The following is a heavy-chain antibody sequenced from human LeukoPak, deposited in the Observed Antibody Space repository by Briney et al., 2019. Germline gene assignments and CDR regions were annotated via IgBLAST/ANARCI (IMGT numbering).Heavy chain of an antibody. CDR1: GYTFTSYG. CDR2: ISAYNGNT. Sequence: GASVKVSCKASGYTFTSYGISWVRQAPGQGLEWMRWISAYNGNTNYAQKLQGRVTMTTDTSTSTAYMELRSLSDDAAVYYCARGDDYGDYWGLYWGQGTLVTVSS. V-gene: IGHV1-18*01. J-gene: IGHJ4*02. D-gene: IGHD4-17*01. CDR3: ARGDDYGDYWGLY.